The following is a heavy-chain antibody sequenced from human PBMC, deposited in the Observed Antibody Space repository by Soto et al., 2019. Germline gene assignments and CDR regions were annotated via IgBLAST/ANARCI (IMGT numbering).Heavy chain of an antibody. V-gene: IGHV1-8*01. D-gene: IGHD2-2*02. CDR2: MNPNSGNT. CDR1: GYTFTSYD. Sequence: VASVKVSCKASGYTFTSYDINWVRQATGQGLEWMGWMNPNSGNTGYAQKFQGRVTMTRNTSISTAYMELSSLRSEDTAVYYCARDCSSTSCYMGQWYGMDVWGQGTTVTVSS. J-gene: IGHJ6*02. CDR3: ARDCSSTSCYMGQWYGMDV.